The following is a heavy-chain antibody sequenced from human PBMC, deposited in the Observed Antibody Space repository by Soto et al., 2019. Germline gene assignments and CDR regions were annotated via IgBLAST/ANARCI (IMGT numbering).Heavy chain of an antibody. Sequence: DVQLLESGGGLVQPEGSLRLSCAASGFTFSSYAMGWVRQGPGKGLEWVAVVSIGGSTHYADSVRGRFTISRDNSQNTLSLQINSLTAEDTAVYFCAKRRGAGGHFDYWGQGALVTVSS. CDR3: AKRRGAGGHFDY. CDR1: GFTFSSYA. CDR2: VSIGGST. J-gene: IGHJ4*02. D-gene: IGHD2-15*01. V-gene: IGHV3-23*01.